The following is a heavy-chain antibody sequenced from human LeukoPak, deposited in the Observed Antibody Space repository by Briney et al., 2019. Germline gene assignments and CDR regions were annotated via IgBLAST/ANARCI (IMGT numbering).Heavy chain of an antibody. V-gene: IGHV3-21*01. D-gene: IGHD2-21*02. Sequence: GGSLRLSCAASGFTFSSYSMNWVRQAPGKGLEWVSSISSSSYIYYADSVKGRFTISRDNAKNSLYLQMNSLRAEDTAVYYCARGLTQIPRLATGLGHWGQGTLVTVSS. CDR2: ISSSSYI. CDR1: GFTFSSYS. J-gene: IGHJ4*02. CDR3: ARGLTQIPRLATGLGH.